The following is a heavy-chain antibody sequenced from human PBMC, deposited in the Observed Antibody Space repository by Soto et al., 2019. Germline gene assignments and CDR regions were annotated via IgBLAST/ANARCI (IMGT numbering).Heavy chain of an antibody. Sequence: QVQLVESGGGVVQPGRSLRLSCAASGFTFSSYAMHWVRQAPGKGLEWVAVISHDGSNKYYADSVKGRFTISRDNSKNTLYLQMNSLRAEDTAVYYCARDAVNEQPPFDYWGQGTLVTVSS. CDR1: GFTFSSYA. V-gene: IGHV3-30-3*01. J-gene: IGHJ4*02. CDR2: ISHDGSNK. CDR3: ARDAVNEQPPFDY. D-gene: IGHD6-13*01.